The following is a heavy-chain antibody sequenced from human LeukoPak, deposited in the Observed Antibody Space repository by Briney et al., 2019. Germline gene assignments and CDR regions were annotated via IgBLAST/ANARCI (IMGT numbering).Heavy chain of an antibody. V-gene: IGHV3-23*01. CDR1: GFTFSSYA. CDR3: ARDPAPQLGGGYFDY. J-gene: IGHJ4*02. CDR2: ISGSGGST. Sequence: PGGSLRLSCAASGFTFSSYAMSWVRQAPGKGLEWVSAISGSGGSTYYADSVKGRFTISRDNSKNTLYLQMNSLRAEDTAVYYCARDPAPQLGGGYFDYWGQGTLVTVSS. D-gene: IGHD6-13*01.